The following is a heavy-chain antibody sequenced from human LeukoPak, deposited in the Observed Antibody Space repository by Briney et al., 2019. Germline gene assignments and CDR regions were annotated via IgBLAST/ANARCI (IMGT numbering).Heavy chain of an antibody. CDR1: GYTFTVYY. Sequence: ASVKVSCKASGYTFTVYYLHWVRQAPGQGLEWMGWINPNIGGTNFAQKFQGRVTMTRDTSISTAYMELSGLRSDDTAVYYCAREVGDLKYYFDYRGQGTLVTVSS. CDR2: INPNIGGT. J-gene: IGHJ4*02. V-gene: IGHV1-2*02. CDR3: AREVGDLKYYFDY. D-gene: IGHD2-21*02.